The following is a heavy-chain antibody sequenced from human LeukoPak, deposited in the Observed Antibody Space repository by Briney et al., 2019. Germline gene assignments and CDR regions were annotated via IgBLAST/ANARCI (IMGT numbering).Heavy chain of an antibody. D-gene: IGHD3-10*01. V-gene: IGHV4-4*07. CDR3: ARVRLSGSRPYYYYYYGMDV. CDR1: GGSVSSYY. J-gene: IGHJ6*02. CDR2: IYTSGST. Sequence: SETLSLTCTVSGGSVSSYYWSWIRQPAGKGLEWIGRIYTSGSTNYNPSLKSRVTISVDTSKNQFSLKLSSVTAADTAVYCCARVRLSGSRPYYYYYYGMDVWGQGTTATVSS.